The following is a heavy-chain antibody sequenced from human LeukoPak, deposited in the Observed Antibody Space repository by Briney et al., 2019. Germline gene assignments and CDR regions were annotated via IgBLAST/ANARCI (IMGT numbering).Heavy chain of an antibody. CDR3: ARSTPGLMVYAIDY. CDR1: GGTFSSYA. CDR2: IIPIFGTA. D-gene: IGHD2-8*01. J-gene: IGHJ4*02. Sequence: SVKVSCKASGGTFSSYAISWVRQAPGQGLEWMGRIIPIFGTANYAQKFQGRVTITTDESTSTAYMELSSLRSEDTAVYYCARSTPGLMVYAIDYWGQGTLVTVSS. V-gene: IGHV1-69*05.